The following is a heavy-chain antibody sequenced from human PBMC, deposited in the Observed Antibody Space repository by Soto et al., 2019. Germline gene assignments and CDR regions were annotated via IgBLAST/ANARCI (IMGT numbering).Heavy chain of an antibody. V-gene: IGHV3-48*02. CDR3: AGEASGWSNWFDS. D-gene: IGHD6-19*01. CDR2: ISSSSSTI. CDR1: GFTFSSYS. Sequence: EVQLVESGGGLVQPGGSLRLSCAASGFTFSSYSMNWVRQAPGKGLEWVSYISSSSSTIYYADSVKGRFTISRDNAKNSLYLQMNSLRDEDTAVYYCAGEASGWSNWFDSWGQGTLVTVSS. J-gene: IGHJ5*01.